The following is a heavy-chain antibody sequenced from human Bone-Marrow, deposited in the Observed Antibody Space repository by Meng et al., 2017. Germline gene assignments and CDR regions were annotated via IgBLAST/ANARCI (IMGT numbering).Heavy chain of an antibody. V-gene: IGHV3-33*01. CDR1: GFTFYGYG. Sequence: GESLKISCTTSGFTFYGYGMHWVRPAPGQGLEWVALITSDGSNKYYADSVKGRFTISRDNSKNTLYLQINSLGAEDTAVYFCARDGPHYDVAYWGQGNRVNGAS. CDR3: ARDGPHYDVAY. CDR2: ITSDGSNK. J-gene: IGHJ4*02. D-gene: IGHD5-12*01.